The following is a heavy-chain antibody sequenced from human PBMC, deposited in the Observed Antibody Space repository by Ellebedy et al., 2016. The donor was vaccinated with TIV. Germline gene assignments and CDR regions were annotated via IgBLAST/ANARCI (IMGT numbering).Heavy chain of an antibody. D-gene: IGHD5-12*01. Sequence: SLKISCAASGFTFDDYAMHWVRQAPGKGLEWVSGISWNSGSIGYADSVKGRFTISRDNAKNSLYLQMNSLRAEDTALYYCAKGRIVATTYFDYWGQGTLVTVSS. CDR2: ISWNSGSI. CDR1: GFTFDDYA. V-gene: IGHV3-9*01. J-gene: IGHJ4*02. CDR3: AKGRIVATTYFDY.